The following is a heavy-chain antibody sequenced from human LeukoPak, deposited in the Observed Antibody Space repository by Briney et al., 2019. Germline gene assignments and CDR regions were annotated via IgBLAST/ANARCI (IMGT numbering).Heavy chain of an antibody. CDR2: IYYSGST. J-gene: IGHJ4*02. CDR3: ARGGGYSGYDFGY. Sequence: SGTLSLTCTVSGGSISNYYWSWIRQPPGKGLEWIGYIYYSGSTNYNPSLKSRVTISVDTSKNQFSLNLSSVTAADTAVYYCARGGGYSGYDFGYWGQGTLVTVSS. V-gene: IGHV4-59*01. CDR1: GGSISNYY. D-gene: IGHD5-12*01.